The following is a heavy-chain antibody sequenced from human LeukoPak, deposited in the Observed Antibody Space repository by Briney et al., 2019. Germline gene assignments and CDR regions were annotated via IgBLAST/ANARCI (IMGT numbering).Heavy chain of an antibody. V-gene: IGHV4-38-2*02. D-gene: IGHD2-2*01. CDR1: GYSISSGYQ. Sequence: SETLSLTCGVSGYSISSGYQWAWIRPSPGKGLEWIGIIYHSGSAHYNPSLKSRVTISVETSKNQFSLNMYSVTAADTAVYYCARDPRWLTPDCTSTSCYEDYFDPWGQGTLVTVSS. CDR3: ARDPRWLTPDCTSTSCYEDYFDP. J-gene: IGHJ5*02. CDR2: IYHSGSA.